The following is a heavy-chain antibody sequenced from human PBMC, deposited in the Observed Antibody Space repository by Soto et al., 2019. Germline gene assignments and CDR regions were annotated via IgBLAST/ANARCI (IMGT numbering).Heavy chain of an antibody. CDR3: AHRGPNSKAAIYYYYAFDV. D-gene: IGHD5-12*01. V-gene: IGHV2-5*01. CDR1: GFSLSTSGVG. J-gene: IGHJ6*02. CDR2: IYWNDDK. Sequence: SGPTLVNPTQTLTLTCTFSGFSLSTSGVGVGWIRQPPGKALEWLALIYWNDDKRYSPSLKSRLTITKDTSKNQVALTMTNVDPVDTATYYCAHRGPNSKAAIYYYYAFDVWGQGTTVTVSS.